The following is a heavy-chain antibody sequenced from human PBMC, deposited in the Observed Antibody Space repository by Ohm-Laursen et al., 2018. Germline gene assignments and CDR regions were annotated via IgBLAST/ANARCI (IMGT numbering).Heavy chain of an antibody. CDR3: ARGETVTTSLYYYYGMDV. J-gene: IGHJ6*02. CDR2: IYPGVSDT. CDR1: GYSFTSYW. D-gene: IGHD4-17*01. Sequence: ESLRISCKGSGYSFTSYWIGWVRQMPGKGLEWMGIIYPGVSDTRYSPSFQGQVTISADKSISTAYLQWSSLKASDTAMYYWARGETVTTSLYYYYGMDVWGQGTTVTVSS. V-gene: IGHV5-51*01.